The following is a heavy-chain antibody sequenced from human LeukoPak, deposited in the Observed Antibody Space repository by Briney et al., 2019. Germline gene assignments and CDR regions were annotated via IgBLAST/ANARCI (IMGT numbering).Heavy chain of an antibody. J-gene: IGHJ6*03. D-gene: IGHD3-3*01. Sequence: ASVKVSCKASGYTFTSYYMHWVRQAPGQGLEWMGIINPSGGSTSYAQKFQGRVTMTRDTSTSTVYMELSSLRSEDTAVYYCARVKRFLEWSHYYYYMDVWGKGTTVTVSS. CDR1: GYTFTSYY. CDR3: ARVKRFLEWSHYYYYMDV. V-gene: IGHV1-46*01. CDR2: INPSGGST.